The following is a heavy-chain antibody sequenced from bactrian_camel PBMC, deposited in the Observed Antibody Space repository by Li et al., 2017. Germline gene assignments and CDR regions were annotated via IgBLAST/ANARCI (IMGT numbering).Heavy chain of an antibody. J-gene: IGHJ4*01. Sequence: VQLVESGGGLVQPGGSLRLSCTASGFTFGTYHMSWVRQAPGKGLEWVSVINDAGVSTAYADSVKGRFTISRDNAKNTEYLQMNSLKPEDTAVYYCAAGPLAVTADCLSASRLGERYWGQGTQVTVS. CDR2: INDAGVST. V-gene: IGHV3S40*01. CDR1: GFTFGTYH. D-gene: IGHD5*01. CDR3: AAGPLAVTADCLSASRLGERY.